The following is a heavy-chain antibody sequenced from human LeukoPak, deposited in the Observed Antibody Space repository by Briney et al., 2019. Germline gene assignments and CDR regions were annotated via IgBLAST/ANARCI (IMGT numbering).Heavy chain of an antibody. CDR3: TTQRSRITMVRGVIRSDH. Sequence: GGSLRLSCAATGFTFSNAWMSWVRQGPGKGLEWVGRIKSKTDGGTTDYAAPVKGRFTISRDDSKNTLYLQMNSLKTEDTAVYYCTTQRSRITMVRGVIRSDHWGQGTLVTVSS. J-gene: IGHJ4*02. CDR2: IKSKTDGGTT. CDR1: GFTFSNAW. D-gene: IGHD3-10*01. V-gene: IGHV3-15*01.